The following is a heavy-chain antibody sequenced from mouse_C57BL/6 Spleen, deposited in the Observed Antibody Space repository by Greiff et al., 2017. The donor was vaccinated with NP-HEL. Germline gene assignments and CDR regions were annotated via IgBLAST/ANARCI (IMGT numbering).Heavy chain of an antibody. J-gene: IGHJ1*03. CDR2: IHPNSGST. V-gene: IGHV1-64*01. CDR3: ARGPHGSNYSYWYFDV. D-gene: IGHD1-1*01. CDR1: GYTFTSYW. Sequence: QVQLQQPGAELVKPGASVKLSCKASGYTFTSYWMHWVKQRPGQGLEWIGMIHPNSGSTNYNEKFKSKATLTVDKSSSTSYMQLSSLTSEDSAVYYCARGPHGSNYSYWYFDVWGTGTTVTVSS.